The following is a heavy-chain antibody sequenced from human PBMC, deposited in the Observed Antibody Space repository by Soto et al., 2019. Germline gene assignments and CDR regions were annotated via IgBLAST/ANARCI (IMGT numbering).Heavy chain of an antibody. V-gene: IGHV4-39*02. CDR1: GGSISSSIYY. Sequence: PSETLFLICTVSGGSISSSIYYWGGIRQPPGRGLEWIGIIDYSGTTYYNPSLKSRLTMSVDTSKNHFSLNLSSVTAADTAVYYCARSTGSSTYYFDYWGQGALVTVS. J-gene: IGHJ4*02. CDR2: IDYSGTT. CDR3: ARSTGSSTYYFDY. D-gene: IGHD6-6*01.